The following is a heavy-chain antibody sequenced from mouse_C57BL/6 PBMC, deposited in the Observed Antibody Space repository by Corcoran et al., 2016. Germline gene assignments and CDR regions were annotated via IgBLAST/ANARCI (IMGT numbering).Heavy chain of an antibody. CDR2: IYWDDDK. J-gene: IGHJ2*01. V-gene: IGHV8-12*01. CDR1: GFSLSTSGMG. D-gene: IGHD1-1*01. CDR3: ARSYYYGSSSIFDD. Sequence: QVTLKESGPGILQSSQTLSLTCSFSGFSLSTSGMGVSWIRQPSGKGLEWLAHIYWDDDKRYNPSLKSRLTISKDTSRNQVFLKINSVDTADTATYYFARSYYYGSSSIFDDWGQGTTLTVSS.